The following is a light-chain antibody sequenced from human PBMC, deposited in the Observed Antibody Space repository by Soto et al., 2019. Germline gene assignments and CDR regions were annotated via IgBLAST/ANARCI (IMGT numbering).Light chain of an antibody. Sequence: QSVLTQPPSVSAAPGQTVTISCSGSSSNIGNNYVFWYQQLPGTAPQLLIYDNDKRPSGIPDRFSGSKSGTSATLGITGLQTGDEADYYCATWDRSLSVGVFGGGTKLTVL. CDR3: ATWDRSLSVGV. CDR2: DND. CDR1: SSNIGNNY. J-gene: IGLJ2*01. V-gene: IGLV1-51*01.